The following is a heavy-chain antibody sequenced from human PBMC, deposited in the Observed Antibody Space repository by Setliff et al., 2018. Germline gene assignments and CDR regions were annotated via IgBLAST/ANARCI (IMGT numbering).Heavy chain of an antibody. D-gene: IGHD3-16*01. J-gene: IGHJ4*02. Sequence: GGSLRLSCAASGFTFSSYAMNWVRQAPGKGLEWVSFISAGGSRTYYADSVKGRVTISRDNSKNTLYLQMSSLRAEDTAIYYCARDTSGRDALDVWGQGTLVTVLL. CDR1: GFTFSSYA. V-gene: IGHV3-23*01. CDR3: ARDTSGRDALDV. CDR2: ISAGGSRT.